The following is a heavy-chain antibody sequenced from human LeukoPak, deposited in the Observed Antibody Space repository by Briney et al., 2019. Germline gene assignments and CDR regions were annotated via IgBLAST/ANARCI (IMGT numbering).Heavy chain of an antibody. CDR2: IYYSGST. J-gene: IGHJ4*02. CDR3: ARRDSFDYSFDY. Sequence: SETLSLTCTVSGGSISSYYWSWIRQPPGKGLEWIGYIYYSGSTNYNPSLTSRVTISVDTSKNQFSLKLSSVTAADTAVYYCARRDSFDYSFDYWGQGTLVTVSS. D-gene: IGHD3-22*01. V-gene: IGHV4-59*01. CDR1: GGSISSYY.